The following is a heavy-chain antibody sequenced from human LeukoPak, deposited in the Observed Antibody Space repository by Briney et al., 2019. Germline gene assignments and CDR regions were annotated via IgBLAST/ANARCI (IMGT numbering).Heavy chain of an antibody. CDR3: ARRAAAGDIDY. J-gene: IGHJ4*02. CDR2: INHSGST. V-gene: IGHV4-34*01. D-gene: IGHD6-13*01. Sequence: SETLSLTCTVSGASISSYYWSWIRQPAGKGLEWIGEINHSGSTNYNPSLKSRVTISVDTSKNQFSLKLSSVTAADTAVYYRARRAAAGDIDYWGQGTLVTVSS. CDR1: GASISSYY.